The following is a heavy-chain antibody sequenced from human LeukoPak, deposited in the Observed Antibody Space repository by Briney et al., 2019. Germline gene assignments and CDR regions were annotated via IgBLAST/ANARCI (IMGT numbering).Heavy chain of an antibody. Sequence: GGSLRLSCSASGFTFSSYAMHWVRQAPGKGLEYVSAISSNGGSTYYADSVKGRFTISRDNSKNTLYLQMSSLRAEDTTVYYCVKAPPSYYDILTGYYWGAFDIWGQGTMVTVSS. CDR1: GFTFSSYA. CDR2: ISSNGGST. D-gene: IGHD3-9*01. J-gene: IGHJ3*02. V-gene: IGHV3-64D*06. CDR3: VKAPPSYYDILTGYYWGAFDI.